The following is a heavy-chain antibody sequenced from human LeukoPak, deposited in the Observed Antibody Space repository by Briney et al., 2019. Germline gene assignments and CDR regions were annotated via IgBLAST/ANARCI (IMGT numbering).Heavy chain of an antibody. CDR2: TTSYNNNT. D-gene: IGHD3-10*01. CDR1: GYTFRSYD. CDR3: ARGVRGVTLDY. Sequence: GAPVKVSCKASGYTFRSYDINWVRQAPGQGLGWMGWTTSYNNNTNYAQKLQGRVRVTTDTSTSTAYMELRGLRSDDTAVYYCARGVRGVTLDYWGQGTMVTVSS. J-gene: IGHJ3*01. V-gene: IGHV1-18*01.